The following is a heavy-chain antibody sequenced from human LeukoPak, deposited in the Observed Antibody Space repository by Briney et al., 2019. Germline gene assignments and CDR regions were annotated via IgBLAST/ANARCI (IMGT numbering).Heavy chain of an antibody. D-gene: IGHD6-19*01. Sequence: PGGSLRLSCVASGFTFSSYSMNWVRQAPGKGREWVSYISGSSSTIYYADSVKGRFTISRDNAKNSLYLQMNSLTDEDTAVYYCARDRSGWYGYDYWGQGTVVTVSS. CDR1: GFTFSSYS. CDR3: ARDRSGWYGYDY. J-gene: IGHJ4*02. V-gene: IGHV3-48*02. CDR2: ISGSSSTI.